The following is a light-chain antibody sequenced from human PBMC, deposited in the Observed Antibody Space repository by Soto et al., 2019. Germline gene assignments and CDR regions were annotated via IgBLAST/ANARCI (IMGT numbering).Light chain of an antibody. CDR2: GAS. CDR1: QSISNN. CDR3: QQYNNWPYT. V-gene: IGKV3-15*01. Sequence: EVVMTQSPDTLSVSPGESATLSCRARQSISNNLAWYQQKPGQAPRLLIYGASTRTTGIPARFSGSGSGTEFTLTISSLQSEDFAVYYCQQYNNWPYTFAQGTKPEI. J-gene: IGKJ2*01.